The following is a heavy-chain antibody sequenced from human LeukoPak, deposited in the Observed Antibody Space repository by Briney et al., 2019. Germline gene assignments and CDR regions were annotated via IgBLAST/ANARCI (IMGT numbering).Heavy chain of an antibody. CDR2: ISGSGGST. CDR3: AKGQYYYDSSGYDY. Sequence: GSLRLSCAASGFTFSNYGMHWVRQAPGKGLDWVSAISGSGGSTYYADSVKGRFTISRDNSKNTLYLQMNSLRAEDTAVYYCAKGQYYYDSSGYDYWGQGTLVTVSS. J-gene: IGHJ4*02. CDR1: GFTFSNYG. D-gene: IGHD3-22*01. V-gene: IGHV3-23*01.